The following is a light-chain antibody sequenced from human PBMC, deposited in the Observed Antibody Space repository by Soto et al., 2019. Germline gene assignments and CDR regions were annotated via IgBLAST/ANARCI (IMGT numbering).Light chain of an antibody. V-gene: IGKV3-20*01. CDR1: QSISDT. J-gene: IGKJ5*01. CDR2: GAS. CDR3: QQYGSSPT. Sequence: EIVMTQSPATLSVSPVERATLSCRASQSISDTLAWYQQKPGQAPRLLIYGASSRATGIPDRFSGSGSGTDFTLTISRLEPEDFAVYYCQQYGSSPTFGEGTRLEIK.